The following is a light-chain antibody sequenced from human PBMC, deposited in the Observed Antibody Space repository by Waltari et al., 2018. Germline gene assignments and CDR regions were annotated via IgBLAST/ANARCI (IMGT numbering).Light chain of an antibody. CDR3: QQYSNWFT. V-gene: IGKV3D-20*02. CDR1: QSVSSC. J-gene: IGKJ3*01. CDR2: GVS. Sequence: EIVLTQSPATLSLSPGERATLSCRASQSVSSCLAWYQQKPGQAPRLLIYGVSSRATGIPDRFSGSGSGTDFSLTISSLEPEDFAVYYCQQYSNWFTFGPGTKLDI.